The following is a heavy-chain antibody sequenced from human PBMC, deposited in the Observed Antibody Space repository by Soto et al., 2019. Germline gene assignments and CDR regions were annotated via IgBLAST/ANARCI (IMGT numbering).Heavy chain of an antibody. CDR1: GYTFTSYA. V-gene: IGHV1-3*01. J-gene: IGHJ3*02. Sequence: ASVKVSCKASGYTFTSYAMHWVRQAPGQRLEWMGWINAGNGNTKYSQKFQGRVTITRDTSASTAYMELSSLRSEDTAVYYCARGRDSGSSYDAFDIWGQGTMVTVSS. CDR2: INAGNGNT. D-gene: IGHD1-26*01. CDR3: ARGRDSGSSYDAFDI.